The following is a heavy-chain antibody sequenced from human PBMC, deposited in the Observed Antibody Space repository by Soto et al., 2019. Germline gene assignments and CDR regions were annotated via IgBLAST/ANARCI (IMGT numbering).Heavy chain of an antibody. D-gene: IGHD2-2*01. CDR3: ARGHLAVVPVASWYFYLDV. CDR1: GYTFTNYA. V-gene: IGHV1-3*01. J-gene: IGHJ6*03. CDR2: INAGNGNT. Sequence: ASVKVSCKASGYTFTNYAVHWVRQDPGQRLEWMGWINAGNGNTRHSQKFQGRVTITRDTSARTAYMELSSLRSEDTAVYYCARGHLAVVPVASWYFYLDVWGKRTTVTVSS.